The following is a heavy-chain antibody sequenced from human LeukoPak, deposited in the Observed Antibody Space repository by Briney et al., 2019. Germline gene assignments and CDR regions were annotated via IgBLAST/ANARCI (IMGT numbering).Heavy chain of an antibody. Sequence: GASVKVSCKASGYTFTGYYMHWVRQAPGQGLEWMGWINPNSGGTNYAQKFQGRVTMTRDTSISTAYMELSRLRSDDTAVYYCARDASMGASTWEHAFDIWGQGTMVTVSS. CDR3: ARDASMGASTWEHAFDI. CDR2: INPNSGGT. CDR1: GYTFTGYY. D-gene: IGHD1-26*01. J-gene: IGHJ3*02. V-gene: IGHV1-2*02.